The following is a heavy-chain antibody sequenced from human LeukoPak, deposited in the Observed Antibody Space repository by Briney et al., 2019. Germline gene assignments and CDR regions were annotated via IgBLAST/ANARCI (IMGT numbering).Heavy chain of an antibody. V-gene: IGHV4-59*12. CDR2: IYYSGST. CDR1: GGSISSYY. CDR3: ARLFRTVWELPYY. J-gene: IGHJ4*02. Sequence: SETLSLTCTVSGGSISSYYWSWIRQPPGKGLEWIGYIYYSGSTNYNPSLKSRVTISVDMSKNQFSLKLSSMTAADTAVYYCARLFRTVWELPYYWGQGTLVTVSS. D-gene: IGHD1-26*01.